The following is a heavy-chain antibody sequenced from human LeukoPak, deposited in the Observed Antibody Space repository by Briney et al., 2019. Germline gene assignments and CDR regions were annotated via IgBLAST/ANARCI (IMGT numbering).Heavy chain of an antibody. D-gene: IGHD5-12*01. Sequence: PGGSLRLSCAASGFTVSSNYMNWVRQAPGKGLEWVSVLYSAGNTYYEDSVKGRFTISRDDSKNTLFLQMDSLRPEDTAVYYCARARDYIVVDFWGQGTLVTVSS. J-gene: IGHJ4*02. CDR2: LYSAGNT. CDR3: ARARDYIVVDF. V-gene: IGHV3-66*02. CDR1: GFTVSSNY.